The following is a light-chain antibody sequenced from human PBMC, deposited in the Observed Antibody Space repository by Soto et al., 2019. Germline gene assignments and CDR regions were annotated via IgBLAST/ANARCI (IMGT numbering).Light chain of an antibody. CDR3: SSYTSSSDLV. CDR1: SSDVDGYNY. Sequence: QSALTQPASVSGSPGQSITISCTGTSSDVDGYNYVSWYQQHPDRAPKLMIYDVSNRHSGVSNRFSGSKSGNTASLTISGLQAEDEADYYCSSYTSSSDLVFGGGTKLTVL. J-gene: IGLJ2*01. V-gene: IGLV2-14*01. CDR2: DVS.